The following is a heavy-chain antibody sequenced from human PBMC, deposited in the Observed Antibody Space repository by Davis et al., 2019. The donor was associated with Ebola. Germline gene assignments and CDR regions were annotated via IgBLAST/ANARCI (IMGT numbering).Heavy chain of an antibody. D-gene: IGHD3-3*01. J-gene: IGHJ3*02. CDR3: ARGSTIFGVVILEWSDAFDI. V-gene: IGHV3-13*01. CDR1: GFTFSSYG. CDR2: IGTAGDT. Sequence: GGSLRLSCAASGFTFSSYGMHWVRQATGKGLEWVSAIGTAGDTYYPGSVKGRFTISKENAKNSLYLQMNSLRAEDTAVYYCARGSTIFGVVILEWSDAFDIWGQGTMVTVSS.